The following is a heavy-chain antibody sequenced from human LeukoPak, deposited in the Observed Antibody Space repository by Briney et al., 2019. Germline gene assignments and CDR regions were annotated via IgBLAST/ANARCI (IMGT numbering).Heavy chain of an antibody. D-gene: IGHD2-15*01. V-gene: IGHV4-38-2*02. Sequence: PSETLSLTCTVSGYSISSGYYWGWIRQPPGEGLEWIGSINHSGSTYYNPSLKSRITIAIDTSKTQFSLKLRSATAADTAVYYCASSGAYCSGGSCYDDLFDYWGQGTLVTVSS. CDR1: GYSISSGYY. CDR3: ASSGAYCSGGSCYDDLFDY. CDR2: INHSGST. J-gene: IGHJ4*02.